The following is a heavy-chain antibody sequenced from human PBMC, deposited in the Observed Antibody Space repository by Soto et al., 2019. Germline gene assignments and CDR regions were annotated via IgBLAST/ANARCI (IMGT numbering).Heavy chain of an antibody. D-gene: IGHD3-22*01. J-gene: IGHJ3*02. Sequence: ASVKVSCQASGYTFTSYGIGWVRQAPGQGLEWMGWISAYNGNTNYAQKLQGRVTMTTDTSTSTAYMELRSLRSDDTAVYYCARDNPFTMIVVVMNAFDIWGQGTMVTVSS. CDR3: ARDNPFTMIVVVMNAFDI. CDR1: GYTFTSYG. CDR2: ISAYNGNT. V-gene: IGHV1-18*01.